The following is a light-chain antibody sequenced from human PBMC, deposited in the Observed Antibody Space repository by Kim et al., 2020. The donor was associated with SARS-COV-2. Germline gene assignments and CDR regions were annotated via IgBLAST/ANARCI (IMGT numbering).Light chain of an antibody. J-gene: IGKJ5*01. Sequence: PPVGDRVTIPCRSSQDIRNDLGWYQQNQGGATKRLIYGASSLQSGVPSRFSGSGSGTEFTLTISSLQPEDFATYFCLQHNTYPITFGQGTRLEIK. CDR2: GAS. CDR3: LQHNTYPIT. CDR1: QDIRND. V-gene: IGKV1-17*01.